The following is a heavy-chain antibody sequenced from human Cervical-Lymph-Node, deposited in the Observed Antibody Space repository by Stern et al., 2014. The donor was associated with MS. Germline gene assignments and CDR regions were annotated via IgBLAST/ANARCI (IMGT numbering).Heavy chain of an antibody. CDR3: DQ. V-gene: IGHV3-74*02. CDR1: GFTLSKYW. J-gene: IGHJ4*02. Sequence: EVQLVQSGGGLVQPGESLRLSCAASGFTLSKYWIHWVRQAPGKGLLWIARMNNDGSTTNYAESVKGRFPTSRDNARNMAYLQLNSLRADDTGVYNLDQWGQGTLVTVSS. CDR2: MNNDGSTT.